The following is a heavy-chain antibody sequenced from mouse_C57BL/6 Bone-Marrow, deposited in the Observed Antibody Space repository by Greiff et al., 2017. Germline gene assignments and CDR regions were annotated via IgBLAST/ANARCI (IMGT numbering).Heavy chain of an antibody. CDR3: ARYDYDGYYYAMDD. D-gene: IGHD2-4*01. V-gene: IGHV7-3*01. Sequence: EVKLMESGGGLVQPGGSLSLSCAASGFTFTDYYMSWVRQPPGKALEWLGFIRNKANGYTTEYSASVKGRFTISRDNSQSILYLQMNALRAEDSATYYCARYDYDGYYYAMDDGGQGTSVTVSS. CDR2: IRNKANGYTT. CDR1: GFTFTDYY. J-gene: IGHJ4*01.